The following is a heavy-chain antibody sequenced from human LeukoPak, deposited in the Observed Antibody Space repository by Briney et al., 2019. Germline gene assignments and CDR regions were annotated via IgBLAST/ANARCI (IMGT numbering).Heavy chain of an antibody. CDR3: ARDKAGVIRYFDL. V-gene: IGHV4-59*01. Sequence: SGTLSLTCTVSGGSISSYYWSWIRQTPGKGLEWIGYIYYSGSTNYNPSLKSRVTISVDTSKNQFSLKLSSVTAADTAMYYCARDKAGVIRYFDLWGRGTLVTVSS. CDR1: GGSISSYY. CDR2: IYYSGST. D-gene: IGHD3-10*01. J-gene: IGHJ2*01.